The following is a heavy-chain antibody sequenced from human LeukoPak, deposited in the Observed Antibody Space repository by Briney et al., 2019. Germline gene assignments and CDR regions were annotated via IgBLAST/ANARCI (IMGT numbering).Heavy chain of an antibody. J-gene: IGHJ5*02. CDR3: AKAGDSNYKENWFDP. V-gene: IGHV3-30*18. CDR2: ISYDGSNK. Sequence: PGGSLRLSCAASGFTFSSYGMHWVRQAPGKGLEWVAVISYDGSNKYYADSVKGRFTISRDNSKNTLYLQMNSLRAEDTAVYYCAKAGDSNYKENWFDPWGQGTLVTVSS. CDR1: GFTFSSYG. D-gene: IGHD4-11*01.